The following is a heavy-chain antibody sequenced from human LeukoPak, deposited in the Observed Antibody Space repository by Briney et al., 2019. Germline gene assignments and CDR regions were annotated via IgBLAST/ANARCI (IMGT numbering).Heavy chain of an antibody. J-gene: IGHJ6*02. CDR3: VKLGALIKNGMDV. CDR1: GFTFSSYG. V-gene: IGHV3-23*01. D-gene: IGHD3-16*01. Sequence: GSLRLSCAASGFTFSSYGMSWVRQAPGKGLEWVSDISGSGRATNYADSVKGRFTVSRDRSKNTVDLQMDSLSAEDTAVYYCVKLGALIKNGMDVWGQGTTVTVSS. CDR2: ISGSGRAT.